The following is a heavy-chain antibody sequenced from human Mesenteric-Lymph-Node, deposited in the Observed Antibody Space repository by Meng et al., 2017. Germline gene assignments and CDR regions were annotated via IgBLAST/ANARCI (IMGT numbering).Heavy chain of an antibody. J-gene: IGHJ3*02. CDR2: IYPGDSDT. CDR1: GYSFTSYW. Sequence: KVSCKGSGYSFTSYWIGWVRQMPGKGLEWMGIIYPGDSDTRYSPSFQGQVTISADKSISTAYLQWSSLKASDTAMYYCARRIAVAGTISGFAFDIWGQGTMVTVSS. V-gene: IGHV5-51*01. CDR3: ARRIAVAGTISGFAFDI. D-gene: IGHD6-19*01.